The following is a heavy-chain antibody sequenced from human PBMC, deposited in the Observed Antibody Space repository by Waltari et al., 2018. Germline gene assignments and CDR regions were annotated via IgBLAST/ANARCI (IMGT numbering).Heavy chain of an antibody. V-gene: IGHV3-21*01. CDR2: ISSSSSYI. Sequence: EVQLVESGGGLVKPGGSLRLSCAASGFTFSSYSMNWVRQAPGKGLEWVSSISSSSSYIYYADSGKGRFTISRDNAKNSLYLQMNSLRAEDTAVYYCARSPGVPAAMDYWGQGTLVTVSS. D-gene: IGHD2-2*01. CDR3: ARSPGVPAAMDY. CDR1: GFTFSSYS. J-gene: IGHJ4*02.